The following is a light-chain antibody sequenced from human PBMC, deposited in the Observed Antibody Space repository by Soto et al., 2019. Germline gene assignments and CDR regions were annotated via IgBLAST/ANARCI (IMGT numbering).Light chain of an antibody. V-gene: IGKV3-15*01. J-gene: IGKJ5*01. CDR2: GAS. Sequence: EIVMTQSPVTLSVSPGGRATLSCRASQSISDTLAWYQQKPGQAPRLLIYGASTRATGIPARFSGSASGTEFTLTISSLQSEDFAVYYCQQYHTWPPITFGQGTRLEIK. CDR3: QQYHTWPPIT. CDR1: QSISDT.